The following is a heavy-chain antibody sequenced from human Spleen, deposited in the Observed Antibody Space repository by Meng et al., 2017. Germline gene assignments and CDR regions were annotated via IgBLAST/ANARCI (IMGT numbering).Heavy chain of an antibody. J-gene: IGHJ6*02. D-gene: IGHD3-22*01. V-gene: IGHV3-21*01. CDR2: ISGSSSYI. CDR3: AREGGDSSSYSYDMDV. Sequence: GESLKISCAASGFTFSTYSMNWVRQAPGKGLEWVSSISGSSSYIYYADSLKGRFTISRDNAKNSLYLQMNSLRAEDTAVYYCAREGGDSSSYSYDMDVWGHGTTVTVSS. CDR1: GFTFSTYS.